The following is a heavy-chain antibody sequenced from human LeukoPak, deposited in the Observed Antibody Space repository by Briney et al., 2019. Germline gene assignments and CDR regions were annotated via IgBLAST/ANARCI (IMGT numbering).Heavy chain of an antibody. CDR3: ARTGSGIFNWFDP. CDR1: GGSISSSSYY. D-gene: IGHD3-10*01. J-gene: IGHJ5*02. CDR2: IYSGGST. V-gene: IGHV4-39*07. Sequence: SETLSITCTVSGGSISSSSYYWGWIRQPPGKGLEWVASIYSGGSTYYNPSLKSRVTISVDTSMNQFSLKLSSVTAADTAVYYCARTGSGIFNWFDPWGQGTLVTVSS.